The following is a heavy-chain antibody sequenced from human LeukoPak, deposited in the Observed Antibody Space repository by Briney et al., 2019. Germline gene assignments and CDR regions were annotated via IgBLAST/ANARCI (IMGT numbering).Heavy chain of an antibody. J-gene: IGHJ5*02. CDR1: GGSISSSSYY. D-gene: IGHD3-16*01. Sequence: SETLSLTCTVSGGSISSSSYYWGWIRQPPGKGLEWIGSIYYSGSTYYNPSLKSRVTISVDTSKNQFSLKLSSVTAADTAVYYCARLADKLGGWFDPWGQGTLVTVSS. CDR3: ARLADKLGGWFDP. V-gene: IGHV4-39*07. CDR2: IYYSGST.